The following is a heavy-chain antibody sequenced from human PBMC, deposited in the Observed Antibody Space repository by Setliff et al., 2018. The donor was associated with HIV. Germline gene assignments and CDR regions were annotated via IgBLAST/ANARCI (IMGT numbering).Heavy chain of an antibody. D-gene: IGHD7-27*01. CDR1: GFTFGDYV. J-gene: IGHJ4*02. CDR3: TRSNWGSTPDSDY. CDR2: IRSKAHGGTT. Sequence: GGSLRLSCITSGFTFGDYVMSWFRQAPGKGLEWVGFIRSKAHGGTTEYAASVEVRFIISRDDSKSIAYLQMNSLKTEDTAVYYCTRSNWGSTPDSDYWGQGTMVTVSS. V-gene: IGHV3-49*03.